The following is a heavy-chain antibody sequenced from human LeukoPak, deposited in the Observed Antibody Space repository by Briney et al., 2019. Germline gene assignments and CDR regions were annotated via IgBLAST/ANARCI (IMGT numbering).Heavy chain of an antibody. V-gene: IGHV4-39*01. Sequence: SETLSLICTVSGGSISSSSYYWGWIRQPPGKGLEWIGSIYYSGSTYYNPSLKSRVTISVDTSKNQFSLKLSSVTAADTAVYYCASLKTGYSSSWVDYWGQGTPVTVSS. D-gene: IGHD6-13*01. CDR1: GGSISSSSYY. CDR3: ASLKTGYSSSWVDY. J-gene: IGHJ4*02. CDR2: IYYSGST.